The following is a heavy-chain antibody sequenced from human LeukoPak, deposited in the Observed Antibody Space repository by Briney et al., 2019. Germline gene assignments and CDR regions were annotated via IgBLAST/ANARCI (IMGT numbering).Heavy chain of an antibody. Sequence: LAASVKVSCKASGGTFSSYAISWVRQAPGRGLEWMGGIIPIFGTANYAQKFQGRVTITADESTSTAYMELSSLRSEDTAVYYCARDRGVVPTTWYFDYWGQGTLVTVSS. D-gene: IGHD3-3*01. V-gene: IGHV1-69*13. J-gene: IGHJ4*02. CDR3: ARDRGVVPTTWYFDY. CDR2: IIPIFGTA. CDR1: GGTFSSYA.